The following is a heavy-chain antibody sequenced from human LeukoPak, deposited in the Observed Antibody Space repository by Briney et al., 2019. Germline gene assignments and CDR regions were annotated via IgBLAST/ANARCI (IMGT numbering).Heavy chain of an antibody. CDR3: VRGYSVGPYGMDV. CDR2: ISPSNGYT. D-gene: IGHD2-15*01. CDR1: VSMFTSYG. V-gene: IGHV1-18*01. J-gene: IGHJ6*02. Sequence: GASVNVPRTASVSMFTSYGLTWVRQAPGQGLEWMGWISPSNGYTNYAQKLQGRVTMTTDTSASTAYMDLRSLRSDDTAVYFCVRGYSVGPYGMDVWGQGTTVTVSS.